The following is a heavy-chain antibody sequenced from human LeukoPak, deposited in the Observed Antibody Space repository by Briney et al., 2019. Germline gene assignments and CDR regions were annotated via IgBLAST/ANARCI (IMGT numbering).Heavy chain of an antibody. CDR3: ARGATIDY. D-gene: IGHD1-26*01. V-gene: IGHV3-48*02. CDR2: VSSSRSTI. CDR1: GFTFSSFS. Sequence: GGSLGLSCAASGFTFSSFSMNWVRQAPGKGLEWVSYVSSSRSTIYYADSVKGRFTISRDNAKNSLYLQMNSLRDEDTAVYYCARGATIDYWGQGTLVIVSS. J-gene: IGHJ4*02.